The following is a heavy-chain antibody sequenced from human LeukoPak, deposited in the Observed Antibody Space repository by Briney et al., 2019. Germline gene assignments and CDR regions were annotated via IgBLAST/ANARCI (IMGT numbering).Heavy chain of an antibody. D-gene: IGHD2-21*01. CDR3: ARNHIVTGPYFDY. J-gene: IGHJ4*02. CDR2: IYASGYT. Sequence: SETLSLTCTVSGDSIRSYSWSWVRQPAGKGLEWIGRIYASGYTDYDPSLRSRVTMSVDTSKNQFSLKLTSVTAADTSVFFCARNHIVTGPYFDYWAPGTLVTVSS. V-gene: IGHV4-4*07. CDR1: GDSIRSYS.